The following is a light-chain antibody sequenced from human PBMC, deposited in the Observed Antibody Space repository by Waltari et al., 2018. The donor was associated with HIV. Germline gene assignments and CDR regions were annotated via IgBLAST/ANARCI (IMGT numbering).Light chain of an antibody. CDR1: SSNIGAGYD. V-gene: IGLV1-40*01. CDR3: QSHDRSLGGAV. CDR2: HKV. Sequence: QSVLTQPPSVSGAPGQRVTISCTGDSSNIGAGYDVHWYQQLPGTAPKLLISHKVNGPCGVPDRLYESPSGTSASLSITGLRAEDEADYYCQSHDRSLGGAVFGGGTKVTVL. J-gene: IGLJ3*02.